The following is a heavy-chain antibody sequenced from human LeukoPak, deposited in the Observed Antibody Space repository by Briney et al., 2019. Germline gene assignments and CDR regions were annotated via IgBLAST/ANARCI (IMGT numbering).Heavy chain of an antibody. V-gene: IGHV3-15*07. Sequence: GGSLRLSCAASGFTFSATWMNWVRQARGKGLEWVGRIKSEIDGGANDYAAPVQGRFTVSRDNSQATLYLQMNSLKTEDTAVYYCTTGGDVIVAGTRAFDIWGQGTMVTVSS. D-gene: IGHD5-12*01. CDR2: IKSEIDGGAN. CDR3: TTGGDVIVAGTRAFDI. J-gene: IGHJ3*02. CDR1: GFTFSATW.